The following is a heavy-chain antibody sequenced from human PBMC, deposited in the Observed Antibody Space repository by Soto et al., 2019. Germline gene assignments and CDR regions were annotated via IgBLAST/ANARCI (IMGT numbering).Heavy chain of an antibody. CDR1: GGSISGDYY. D-gene: IGHD2-15*01. CDR3: ARLMGGGYRGNAFDI. J-gene: IGHJ3*02. V-gene: IGHV4-30-4*01. CDR2: IYHNGRT. Sequence: QVQLQESGPGLVKPSQTLSLTCTASGGSISGDYYWPWIRQPPGKGLEWIGYIYHNGRTYYKPSLKSRVTISVDKSKNQFALNLTSVTAADTAVYFCARLMGGGYRGNAFDIWGQGAMVDVSS.